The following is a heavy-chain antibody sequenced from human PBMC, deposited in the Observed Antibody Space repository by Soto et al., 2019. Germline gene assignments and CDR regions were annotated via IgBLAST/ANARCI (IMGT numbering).Heavy chain of an antibody. V-gene: IGHV3-74*01. CDR1: GFTFSSYW. Sequence: GGSLRLSGAPSGFTFSSYWMHWVRQAPGKGLVWVSRINSDGSSTSYADSVKGRFTISRDNAKNTLYLQMNSLRAEDTAVYYCARDKVDIVVVPAANRGYYYYGMDVWGQGTTVTVSS. D-gene: IGHD2-2*01. CDR3: ARDKVDIVVVPAANRGYYYYGMDV. J-gene: IGHJ6*02. CDR2: INSDGSST.